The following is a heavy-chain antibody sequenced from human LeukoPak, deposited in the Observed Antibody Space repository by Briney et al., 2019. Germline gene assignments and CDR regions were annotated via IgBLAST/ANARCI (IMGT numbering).Heavy chain of an antibody. Sequence: GASLRLSCAATGFAFSNYAMSWVRQAPGKGLEWVSAITGSGGGTYYADSVKGRFTISRDNSKNTLYLQMNSLRAEDAAVYYCAKWGDYDVLTGYYDPDYWGQGTLVTVSS. CDR1: GFAFSNYA. V-gene: IGHV3-23*01. CDR2: ITGSGGGT. CDR3: AKWGDYDVLTGYYDPDY. J-gene: IGHJ4*02. D-gene: IGHD3-9*01.